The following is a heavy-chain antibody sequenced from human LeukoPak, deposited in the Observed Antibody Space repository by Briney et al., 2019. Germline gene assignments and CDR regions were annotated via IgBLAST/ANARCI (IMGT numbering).Heavy chain of an antibody. CDR2: INPSGGRT. V-gene: IGHV1-46*01. D-gene: IGHD4/OR15-4a*01. CDR1: GYTFTSYG. J-gene: IGHJ5*02. CDR3: ARGLTPISGNWFDP. Sequence: ASVKVSCKASGYTFTSYGISWVRQAPGQGLEWMGIINPSGGRTNYAQKFQGRVTMTRDMSTSTDYMELSSLRSEDTAVYYCARGLTPISGNWFDPWGQGTLVTVSS.